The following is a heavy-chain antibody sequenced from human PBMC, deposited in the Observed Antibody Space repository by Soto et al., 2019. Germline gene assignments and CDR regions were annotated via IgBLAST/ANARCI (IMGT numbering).Heavy chain of an antibody. CDR2: IIPIFGTA. Sequence: SVKVSCKASGGTLSSYAISWVRQAPGQGLEWMGGIIPIFGTANYAQKFQGRVTITADKSTSTAYMELSSLRSEDTAVYYCARVYCSGGSCYYYYGMDVWGQGTTVTVSS. J-gene: IGHJ6*02. CDR1: GGTLSSYA. V-gene: IGHV1-69*06. D-gene: IGHD2-15*01. CDR3: ARVYCSGGSCYYYYGMDV.